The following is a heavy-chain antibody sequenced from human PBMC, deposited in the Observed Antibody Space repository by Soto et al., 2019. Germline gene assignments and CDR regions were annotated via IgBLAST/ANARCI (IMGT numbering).Heavy chain of an antibody. J-gene: IGHJ5*02. CDR1: GCTFTSYG. D-gene: IGHD3-3*01. V-gene: IGHV1-18*01. CDR2: ISAYNGNT. Sequence: ASVQVSCKASGCTFTSYGISWVRQAPGQGLEWMGWISAYNGNTNYAQKLQGRVTMTTDTSTSTAYMELRSLRSDDTAVYYCARRVVTGKPNWFDPWGQGTLVTVSS. CDR3: ARRVVTGKPNWFDP.